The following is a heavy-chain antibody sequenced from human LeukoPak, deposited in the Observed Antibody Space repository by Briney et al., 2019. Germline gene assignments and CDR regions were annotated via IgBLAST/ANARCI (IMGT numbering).Heavy chain of an antibody. CDR2: IHSGGST. D-gene: IGHD3-10*01. Sequence: GGSLRLSCAASGFTVSSNYMSWVRQAPGKGLEWVSFIHSGGSTYYADSVQGRFTISRDNSKNTLYLQINSLRAEDTAVYYCSRGLVRGVIGAFDIWGQGTMVTVSS. CDR1: GFTVSSNY. CDR3: SRGLVRGVIGAFDI. J-gene: IGHJ3*02. V-gene: IGHV3-53*01.